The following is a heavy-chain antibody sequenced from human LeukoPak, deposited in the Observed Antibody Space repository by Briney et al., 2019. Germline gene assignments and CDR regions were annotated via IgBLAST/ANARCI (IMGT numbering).Heavy chain of an antibody. CDR1: GFTFSSYA. CDR2: ISGSGGNT. J-gene: IGHJ4*02. Sequence: GGSLRLSCAASGFTFSSYAMSWVRQAPGKGLDWVSAISGSGGNTYYADSVKGRFTISRDNAKNSLFLQMNSLRAEDTAVYYCATGDDYGDYFTYYWGQGTLVTVSS. V-gene: IGHV3-23*01. CDR3: ATGDDYGDYFTYY. D-gene: IGHD4-17*01.